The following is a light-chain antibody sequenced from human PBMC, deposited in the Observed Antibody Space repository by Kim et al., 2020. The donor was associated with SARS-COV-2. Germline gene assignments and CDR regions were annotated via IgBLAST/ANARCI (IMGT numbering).Light chain of an antibody. J-gene: IGKJ4*01. Sequence: DIQLTQSPATLSASVGDRFTITCPASQSVEVSLAWYQQKPGEAPTLLIYHAATLQSGVPPRFRGSGSGTEFTLTIRSLQPEDFATYYCQKYTDFVLTFGGGTKLEI. CDR3: QKYTDFVLT. V-gene: IGKV1-5*01. CDR1: QSVEVS. CDR2: HAA.